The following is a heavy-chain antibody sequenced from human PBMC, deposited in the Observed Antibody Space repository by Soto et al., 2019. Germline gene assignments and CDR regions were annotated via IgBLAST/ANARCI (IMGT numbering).Heavy chain of an antibody. V-gene: IGHV4-31*03. CDR2: IYYSGST. Sequence: QVQLQESGPGLVKPSQTLSLTCTVSGGSISSGGYYWSWIRQHPGKGLEWIGYIYYSGSTYYNPSLKRRVTIAVYKSKNQSSLKLSSVTAADTAVYYCARGLGCSSNSCLGLGWFDPWGQGTLVTVSS. CDR3: ARGLGCSSNSCLGLGWFDP. CDR1: GGSISSGGYY. D-gene: IGHD2-2*01. J-gene: IGHJ5*02.